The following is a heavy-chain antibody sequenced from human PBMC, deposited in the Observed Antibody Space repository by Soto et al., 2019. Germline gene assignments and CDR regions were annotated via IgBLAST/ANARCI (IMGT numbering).Heavy chain of an antibody. J-gene: IGHJ6*02. V-gene: IGHV4-39*01. CDR3: ARQGSSSWYIHYYYGMGV. CDR2: IYYSGST. D-gene: IGHD6-13*01. CDR1: GGSISSSSYY. Sequence: SETLSLTCTVSGGSISSSSYYWGWIRQPPGKGLEWIGSIYYSGSTHYNPSLKSRVTISVDTSKNQFSLKLSSVTAADTAVYYCARQGSSSWYIHYYYGMGVWGQGTTVTVSS.